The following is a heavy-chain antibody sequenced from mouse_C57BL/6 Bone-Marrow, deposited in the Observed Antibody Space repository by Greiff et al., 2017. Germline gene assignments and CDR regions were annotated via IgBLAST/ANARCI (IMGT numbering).Heavy chain of an antibody. Sequence: LVESGAELVRPGASVTLSCKASGYTFTDYEMHWVKQTPVHGLEWIGAIAPETGGTAYTQQFQGKAPLPADTSSSPAYMELRSLTSEDSSVYYWTGCRRGNYYSMDYWGQGTSVTVSS. CDR2: IAPETGGT. V-gene: IGHV1-15*01. CDR1: GYTFTDYE. J-gene: IGHJ4*01. CDR3: TGCRRGNYYSMDY.